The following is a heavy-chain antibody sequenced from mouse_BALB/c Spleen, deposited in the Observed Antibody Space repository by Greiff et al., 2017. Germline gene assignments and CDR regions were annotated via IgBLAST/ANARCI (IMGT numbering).Heavy chain of an antibody. V-gene: IGHV2-9*02. Sequence: VQLVESGPGLVAPSQSLSITCTVSGFSLTSYGVHWVRQPPGKGLEWLGVIWAGGSTNYNSALMSRLSISKDNSKSQVFLKMNSLQTDDTAMYYCARDRGSRGAWFAYWGQGTLVTVSA. J-gene: IGHJ3*01. CDR1: GFSLTSYG. CDR3: ARDRGSRGAWFAY. CDR2: IWAGGST.